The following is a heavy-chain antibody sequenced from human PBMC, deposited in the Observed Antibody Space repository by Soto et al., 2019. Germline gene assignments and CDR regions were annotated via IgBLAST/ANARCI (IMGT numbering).Heavy chain of an antibody. CDR3: AKEMGYYDSSGYYQEVFDY. J-gene: IGHJ4*02. CDR1: GFTFSSYA. V-gene: IGHV3-30*01. CDR2: ISYDGSNK. D-gene: IGHD3-22*01. Sequence: GGSLRLSCAAPGFTFSSYAMHWVRQAPGKXXEWVAVISYDGSNKYYADSVKGRFTISRDNSXNTLYLQMNSLRAEDTAVYYWAKEMGYYDSSGYYQEVFDYWGQGTLVTVS.